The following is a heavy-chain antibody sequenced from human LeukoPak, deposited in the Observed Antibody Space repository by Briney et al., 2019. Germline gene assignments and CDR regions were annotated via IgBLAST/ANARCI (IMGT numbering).Heavy chain of an antibody. CDR2: INHSGST. D-gene: IGHD3-22*01. CDR1: GGSFSGYY. Sequence: SETLSLTCAVYGGSFSGYYWSWIRQPPGKGLEWIGEINHSGSTNYNPSLKSRVTISVDTSKNQFSLKLSSVTAADTAVYYCARGRANPYYYDSCGFYFDYWGQGTLVTVSS. J-gene: IGHJ4*02. CDR3: ARGRANPYYYDSCGFYFDY. V-gene: IGHV4-34*01.